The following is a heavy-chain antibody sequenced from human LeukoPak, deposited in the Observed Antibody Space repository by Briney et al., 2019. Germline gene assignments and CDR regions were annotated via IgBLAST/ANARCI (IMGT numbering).Heavy chain of an antibody. J-gene: IGHJ4*02. V-gene: IGHV3-7*04. D-gene: IGHD3-16*01. CDR3: ARNYD. CDR2: INQDGSDT. CDR1: GFSFSTNW. Sequence: GGSLRLSCAASGFSFSTNWMTWFRQPPGKGLEWVANINQDGSDTYYVDSVKSRFAISRDNAKNSLYLQMNSLRAEDTAVYYCARNYDWGQGTLVTVSS.